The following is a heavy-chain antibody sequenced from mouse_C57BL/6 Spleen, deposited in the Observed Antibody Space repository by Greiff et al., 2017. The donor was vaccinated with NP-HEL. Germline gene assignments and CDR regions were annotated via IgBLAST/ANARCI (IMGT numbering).Heavy chain of an antibody. CDR1: GFTFSNYW. J-gene: IGHJ3*01. D-gene: IGHD4-1*01. Sequence: EVKVEESGGGLVQPGGSMKLSCVASGFTFSNYWMNWVRQSPEKGLEWVAQIRLKSDNYATHYAESVKGRFTISRDDSKSSVYLQMNNLRAEDTGIYYCTLWDWFAYWGQGTLVTVSA. CDR2: IRLKSDNYAT. V-gene: IGHV6-3*01. CDR3: TLWDWFAY.